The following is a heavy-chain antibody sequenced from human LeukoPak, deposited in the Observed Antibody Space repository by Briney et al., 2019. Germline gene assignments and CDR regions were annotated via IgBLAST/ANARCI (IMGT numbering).Heavy chain of an antibody. CDR3: ANYYYDSSGYYIK. Sequence: EASVKVSCKASGYTFTGYYMHWVRQAPGQGLEWMGWINPNSGGTNYAQKFQGRVTMTRDTSISTAYMELSRLRSDDMAVYYCANYYYDSSGYYIKWGQGTLVTVSS. D-gene: IGHD3-22*01. J-gene: IGHJ4*02. V-gene: IGHV1-2*02. CDR1: GYTFTGYY. CDR2: INPNSGGT.